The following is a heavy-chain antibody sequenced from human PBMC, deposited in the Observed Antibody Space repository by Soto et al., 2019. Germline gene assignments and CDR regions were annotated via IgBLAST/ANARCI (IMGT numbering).Heavy chain of an antibody. Sequence: QVQLVQSGAEVKKPGSSVKVSCKASGGTFSSYAISWVRQAPGQGLEWMGGIIPIFGTANYAQKFQGRVTITADESTSTAYTELSSLRSEDTAVYYCAREVELATVTDWYFDLWGRGTLVTVSS. V-gene: IGHV1-69*12. J-gene: IGHJ2*01. CDR1: GGTFSSYA. CDR3: AREVELATVTDWYFDL. CDR2: IIPIFGTA. D-gene: IGHD4-17*01.